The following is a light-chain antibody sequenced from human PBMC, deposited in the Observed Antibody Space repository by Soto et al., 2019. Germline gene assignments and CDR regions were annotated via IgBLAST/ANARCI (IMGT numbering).Light chain of an antibody. CDR2: DAS. CDR1: QSISSW. J-gene: IGKJ5*01. V-gene: IGKV1-5*01. Sequence: DIQMTQSPSTLSASVGNRVTIPCRASQSISSWLAWYQQKPGKAPKLLIYDASSLESGVPSRFSGSGSGTEFTLTISRLEPEDFAVYYCQQYGSSSITFGQGTRLEIK. CDR3: QQYGSSSIT.